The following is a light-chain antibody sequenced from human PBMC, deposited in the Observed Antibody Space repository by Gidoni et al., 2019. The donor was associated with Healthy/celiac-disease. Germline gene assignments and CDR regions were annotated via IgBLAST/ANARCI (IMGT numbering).Light chain of an antibody. CDR1: SIDVGGYNY. CDR2: DVS. V-gene: IGLV2-14*03. CDR3: SSYTSSSTLGV. Sequence: QSALTQPASVSGSPGQSITIPCTGTSIDVGGYNYVSWYQQHPGKAPKLMIYDVSNRPSGVSNRFSGSKSGNTASLTISGLQAEDEADYYCSSYTSSSTLGVFGTGTKVTVL. J-gene: IGLJ1*01.